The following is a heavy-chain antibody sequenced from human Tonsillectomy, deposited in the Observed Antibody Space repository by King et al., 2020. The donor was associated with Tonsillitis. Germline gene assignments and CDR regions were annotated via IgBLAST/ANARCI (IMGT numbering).Heavy chain of an antibody. J-gene: IGHJ4*02. CDR3: AKGRGYCTGGSRYSDY. Sequence: VQLVESGGGLVQPGGSLRLSCAASGFTFSSYAMSWVRQAPGKGLEWVSAISGSGSSTYYADSVKGRFTISRDNSKNTLYLQMNSLRAEDTAVYYCAKGRGYCTGGSRYSDYWGQGTLVTVSS. CDR1: GFTFSSYA. CDR2: ISGSGSST. V-gene: IGHV3-23*04. D-gene: IGHD2-15*01.